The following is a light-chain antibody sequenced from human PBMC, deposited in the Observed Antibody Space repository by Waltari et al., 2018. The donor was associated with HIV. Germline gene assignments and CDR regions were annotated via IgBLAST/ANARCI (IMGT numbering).Light chain of an antibody. V-gene: IGKV4-1*01. J-gene: IGKJ4*01. CDR2: WAS. CDR3: QQYYSSPFT. CDR1: QSALYRSSNYNY. Sequence: DLVMTQSPDSLAVSLAERATVNSQSSQSALYRSSNYNYLAWFQQKPGQRPFLLISWASTREYVVPDRFIGSGSGTDFTFTISSLQAEDVAIYYCQQYYSSPFTFGAGTKVEIK.